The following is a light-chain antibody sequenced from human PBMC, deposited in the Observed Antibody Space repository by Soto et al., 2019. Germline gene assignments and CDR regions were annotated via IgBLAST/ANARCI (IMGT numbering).Light chain of an antibody. J-gene: IGKJ5*01. CDR2: AAS. Sequence: DIQMTQSPSSLSASVGDRVTITCRASQSISSYLNWYQQKPGKAPKLLIYAASSLQSGVPSRFSGSGSGTDLTLTISSLQPEDFATYYCQQSYSTPQVTFGQGTRLEIK. CDR3: QQSYSTPQVT. V-gene: IGKV1-39*01. CDR1: QSISSY.